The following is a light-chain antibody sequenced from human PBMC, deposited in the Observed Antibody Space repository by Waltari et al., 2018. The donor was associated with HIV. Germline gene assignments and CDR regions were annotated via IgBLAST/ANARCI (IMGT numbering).Light chain of an antibody. CDR1: QSVGSTY. CDR2: GAS. V-gene: IGKV3-20*01. Sequence: EIALTQSPGTLSLSPGDRATLSCRASQSVGSTYLAWYQQKSGQAPRLLIYGASSRATGIPDRFSGSGSGTDFTLTISRLEPEDFAVYYCQQYGSSPQTFGQGTKVDIK. J-gene: IGKJ1*01. CDR3: QQYGSSPQT.